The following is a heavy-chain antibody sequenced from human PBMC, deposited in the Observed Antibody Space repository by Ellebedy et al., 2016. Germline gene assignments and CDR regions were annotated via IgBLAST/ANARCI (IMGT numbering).Heavy chain of an antibody. CDR1: GFTFDDFA. J-gene: IGHJ6*02. CDR3: AKADIGTTSGWYSLSGYGMDV. Sequence: GGSLRLSXAASGFTFDDFAMHWVRQAPGRGPEWVSGIAWNSGSMGYADSVKGRFTISRDNAKNSLYLQMNSLRAEDTALYYCAKADIGTTSGWYSLSGYGMDVWGQGTTVTVSS. V-gene: IGHV3-9*01. CDR2: IAWNSGSM. D-gene: IGHD6-19*01.